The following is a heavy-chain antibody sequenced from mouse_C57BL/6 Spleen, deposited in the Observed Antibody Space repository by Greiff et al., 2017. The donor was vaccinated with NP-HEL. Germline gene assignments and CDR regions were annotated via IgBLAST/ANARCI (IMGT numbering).Heavy chain of an antibody. CDR3: ARYHYGSSYGFAY. J-gene: IGHJ3*01. V-gene: IGHV1-69*01. CDR2: IDPSDSYT. D-gene: IGHD1-1*01. CDR1: GYTFTSYW. Sequence: VQLQQPGAELVMPGASVKLSCKASGYTFTSYWMHWVKQRPGQGLEWIGEIDPSDSYTNYNQKFKGKSTLTVDKSSSTAYMPLSSLTSEDSEGYYCARYHYGSSYGFAYWGQGTLVTVSA.